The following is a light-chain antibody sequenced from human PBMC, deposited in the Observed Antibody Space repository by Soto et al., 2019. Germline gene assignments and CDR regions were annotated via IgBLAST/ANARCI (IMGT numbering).Light chain of an antibody. V-gene: IGKV3-11*01. CDR2: DAS. Sequence: ILMTHSPATLSVSPGEIATLSCRASQSVSIKLAWYQQKPGQAPRLLIYDASNRATGIPARFSGSGSGTDFTLTISSLETEDFAVYYCQQSSNWPTFGQGTKVDIK. J-gene: IGKJ1*01. CDR3: QQSSNWPT. CDR1: QSVSIK.